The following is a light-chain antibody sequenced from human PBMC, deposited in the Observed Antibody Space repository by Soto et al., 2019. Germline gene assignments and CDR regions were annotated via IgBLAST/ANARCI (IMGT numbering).Light chain of an antibody. CDR2: DAS. CDR1: QIVSSY. V-gene: IGKV3-11*01. Sequence: EIVSTQSPATLSLSPGERATLSCRASQIVSSYLAWYQQKPGQAPRLLIYDASNRATGIPARFSGSGSGTDFTLTISSLEPEDFAVYYCQQRSNWLTFGGGTKVEIK. CDR3: QQRSNWLT. J-gene: IGKJ4*01.